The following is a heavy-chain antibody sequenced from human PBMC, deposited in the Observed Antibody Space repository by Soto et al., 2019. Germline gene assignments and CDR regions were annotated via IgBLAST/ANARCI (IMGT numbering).Heavy chain of an antibody. CDR3: ARVGLLRYYMGV. Sequence: EVQLVESGGGLVKPGGSLRLSCAASGFTFSSYSMNWVRQAPGKGLEWVSSISSSSSYIYYADSVKGRFTISRDNAKNSLYLQMNSLRAEDTAVYYCARVGLLRYYMGVWGKGTTVTVSS. V-gene: IGHV3-21*01. D-gene: IGHD3-9*01. CDR2: ISSSSSYI. J-gene: IGHJ6*03. CDR1: GFTFSSYS.